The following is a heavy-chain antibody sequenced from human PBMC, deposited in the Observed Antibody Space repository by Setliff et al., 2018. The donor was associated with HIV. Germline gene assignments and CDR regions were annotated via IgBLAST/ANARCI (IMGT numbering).Heavy chain of an antibody. CDR2: IIPIASVP. CDR3: ARGPLYGYDRGYFDY. D-gene: IGHD5-12*01. J-gene: IGHJ4*02. Sequence: SVKVSCKASGGSFNTYGIHWVRQAPGQGLEWMGGIIPIASVPNYSQKFQDRLTITADESTTTVYMDMSSLRSEDTARYYCARGPLYGYDRGYFDYWGQGTLVTVSS. CDR1: GGSFNTYG. V-gene: IGHV1-69*10.